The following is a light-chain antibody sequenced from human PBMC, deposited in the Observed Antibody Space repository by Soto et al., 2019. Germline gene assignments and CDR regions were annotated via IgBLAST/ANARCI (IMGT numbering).Light chain of an antibody. CDR3: SSYTSSITVDVV. CDR1: CSDVGGYDY. Sequence: QSALTQPASVSGSPGQSITISCTGTCSDVGGYDYVSWYQHFPGKAPKLIIYEVSNRPSGVSNRFSGSKSGNTASLTISGLQAEDEADYYCSSYTSSITVDVVFGGGTKVTVL. CDR2: EVS. V-gene: IGLV2-14*01. J-gene: IGLJ2*01.